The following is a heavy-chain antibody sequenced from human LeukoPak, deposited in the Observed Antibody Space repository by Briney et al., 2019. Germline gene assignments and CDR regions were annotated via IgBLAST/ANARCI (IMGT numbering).Heavy chain of an antibody. CDR2: ISGSGGDT. D-gene: IGHD3-9*01. CDR3: ARRKYDILTGYYNAFDI. CDR1: GFTFNKYA. J-gene: IGHJ3*02. Sequence: GGSLRLSCAASGFTFNKYAMNWVRQAPGKGLEWVSAISGSGGDTYYADSVKGRFTVSRDNAKNSLYLQMNSLRAEDTAVYYCARRKYDILTGYYNAFDIWGQGTMVTVSS. V-gene: IGHV3-23*01.